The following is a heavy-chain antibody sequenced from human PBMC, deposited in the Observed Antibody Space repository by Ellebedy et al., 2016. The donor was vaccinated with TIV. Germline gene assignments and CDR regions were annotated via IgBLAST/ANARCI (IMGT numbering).Heavy chain of an antibody. CDR1: GFTFSNFW. CDR3: ARDRWSGYLKYYYYYYGMDV. CDR2: ISTDGSTT. V-gene: IGHV3-74*01. Sequence: PGGSLRLSCGASGFTFSNFWMYLVRQAPGKGPVLVSRISTDGSTTNYADSVKCRFSISRDNAKNMVYLQMNSLRVEDTAVYYCARDRWSGYLKYYYYYYGMDVWGQGTTVTVSS. J-gene: IGHJ6*02. D-gene: IGHD3-3*01.